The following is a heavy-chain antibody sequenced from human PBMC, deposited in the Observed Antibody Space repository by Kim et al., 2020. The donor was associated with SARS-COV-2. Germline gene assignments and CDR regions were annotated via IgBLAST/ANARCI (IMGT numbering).Heavy chain of an antibody. V-gene: IGHV3-48*02. D-gene: IGHD6-19*01. CDR2: ISSSSSTI. CDR1: GFAFSTYS. J-gene: IGHJ4*02. Sequence: GGSLRLSCAASGFAFSTYSINWVRQAPGKGLEWLSYISSSSSTIYYADSVRGRFTISRDNAENSLYLQMNSLGDEDTAVYYCARVGRSGWTDYYWGQGTRVTVPS. CDR3: ARVGRSGWTDYY.